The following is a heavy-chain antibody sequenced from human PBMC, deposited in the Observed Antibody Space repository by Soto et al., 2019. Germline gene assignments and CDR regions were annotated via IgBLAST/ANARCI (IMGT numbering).Heavy chain of an antibody. J-gene: IGHJ4*02. Sequence: GASVKVSCKASGGTFSSYWIGWVRQMPGKGLELMGIIYPGDSDTRYSPSFQGQVTISADNSITTAYLQWSSLKASDSAMYYCARLLLPPSGWTYWGQGALVTAPQ. CDR2: IYPGDSDT. CDR1: GGTFSSYW. D-gene: IGHD6-19*01. CDR3: ARLLLPPSGWTY. V-gene: IGHV5-51*01.